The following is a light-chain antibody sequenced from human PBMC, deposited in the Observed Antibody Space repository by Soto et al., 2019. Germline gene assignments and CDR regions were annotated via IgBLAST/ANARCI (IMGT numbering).Light chain of an antibody. CDR2: GVS. Sequence: ELVMTQSPVTLSVSPGEGATLSCRASQSVTSNYLAWYQQKPGQAPRLLIYGVSSRATGIPDRFSGSGSGKDFTLTISRLEHEDFGDYYCQQYCKWPLTFGGGTKVDIK. V-gene: IGKV3-20*01. CDR1: QSVTSNY. J-gene: IGKJ4*01. CDR3: QQYCKWPLT.